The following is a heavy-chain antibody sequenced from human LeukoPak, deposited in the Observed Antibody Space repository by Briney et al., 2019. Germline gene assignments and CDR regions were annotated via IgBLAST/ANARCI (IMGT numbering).Heavy chain of an antibody. D-gene: IGHD6-13*01. Sequence: SVKVSCKASGGTFSSYAISWVRQAPGQGLEWMGRIIPILGIANYAQKFQGRVTITADKSTSTAYMELSSLRSEDTAVYYCARGGTSYSSSHNYFGYWGQGTLVTVSS. CDR2: IIPILGIA. V-gene: IGHV1-69*04. J-gene: IGHJ4*02. CDR1: GGTFSSYA. CDR3: ARGGTSYSSSHNYFGY.